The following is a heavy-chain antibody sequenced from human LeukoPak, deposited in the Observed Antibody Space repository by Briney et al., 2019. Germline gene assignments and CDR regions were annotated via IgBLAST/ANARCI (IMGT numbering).Heavy chain of an antibody. D-gene: IGHD6-13*01. J-gene: IGHJ5*02. V-gene: IGHV1-18*01. Sequence: ASVKVSCKASGYTFTSYGISWVRQAPGQGLEWMGWISAYNGNTNYAQKLQGRVTMTTDTSTGTAYMELRSLRSDDTAVYYCARDRRAYSSSWYNWFDPWGQGTLVTVSS. CDR3: ARDRRAYSSSWYNWFDP. CDR2: ISAYNGNT. CDR1: GYTFTSYG.